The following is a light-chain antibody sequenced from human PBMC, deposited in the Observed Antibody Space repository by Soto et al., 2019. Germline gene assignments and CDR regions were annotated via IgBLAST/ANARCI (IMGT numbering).Light chain of an antibody. J-gene: IGKJ2*01. CDR1: QGVSSNY. CDR2: DAS. CDR3: QRYGGSLYT. Sequence: ETVLPQSPRTLSLSPGERATLSCRASQGVSSNYLAWYQQKPGQPPRLLIDDASSRATGIPVRFSGSGSGTDFTLTISRLEPEDFAVYYCQRYGGSLYTFGQGTKLEIK. V-gene: IGKV3-20*01.